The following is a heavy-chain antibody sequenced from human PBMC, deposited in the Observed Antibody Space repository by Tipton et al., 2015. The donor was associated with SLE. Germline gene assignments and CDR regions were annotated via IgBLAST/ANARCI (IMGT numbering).Heavy chain of an antibody. J-gene: IGHJ4*02. D-gene: IGHD6-25*01. V-gene: IGHV5-51*03. CDR2: IYPGDSDT. Sequence: QLVQSGAEVKKPGESLKISCESSGYSFNIFWIGWVRQVPGKGLEWIGIIYPGDSDTKYSPSFQGRVTISADKSISTAYLRWTSLKASDTAVYYCVRAAADYWGQGTLVSVSS. CDR3: VRAAADY. CDR1: GYSFNIFW.